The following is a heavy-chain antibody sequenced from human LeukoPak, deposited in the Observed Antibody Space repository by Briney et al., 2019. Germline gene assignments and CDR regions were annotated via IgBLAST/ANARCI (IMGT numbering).Heavy chain of an antibody. V-gene: IGHV4-4*02. CDR2: IYHTGIT. D-gene: IGHD6-25*01. CDR3: ATEGRSRSSGGTN. Sequence: PSETLSLTCAVSGASISTNNSWSWVRQSPAKGLEWIGEIYHTGITNYMPSLKRRVTISVDKSKNQFSLKLASVTAADTAVYYCATEGRSRSSGGTNWGQGILVTVSS. CDR1: GASISTNNS. J-gene: IGHJ4*02.